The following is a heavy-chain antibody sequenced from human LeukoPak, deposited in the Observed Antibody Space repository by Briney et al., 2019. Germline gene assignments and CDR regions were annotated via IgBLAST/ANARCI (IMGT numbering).Heavy chain of an antibody. J-gene: IGHJ3*01. CDR1: GDSDSGNSTA. V-gene: IGHV6-1*01. Sequence: SQTLSLTCAISGDSDSGNSTAYNWIRQSPSRGLEWLGRTYYRSKWYNDYAISVKSRITVNPDTSRNQLSLQLNSVTPEDTAVYYCARGGQGDGYSADEAFDFWGPGTMVTVSS. D-gene: IGHD5-24*01. CDR3: ARGGQGDGYSADEAFDF. CDR2: TYYRSKWYN.